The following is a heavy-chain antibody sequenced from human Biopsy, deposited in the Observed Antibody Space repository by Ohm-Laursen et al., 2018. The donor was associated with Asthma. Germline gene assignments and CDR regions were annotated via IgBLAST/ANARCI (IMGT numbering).Heavy chain of an antibody. CDR2: IIPIFGPT. D-gene: IGHD6-13*01. CDR3: ASPSSSREILYYYYNMDI. J-gene: IGHJ6*02. V-gene: IGHV1-69*06. Sequence: ASVKVSCKASGGTFSSNSINWVRQAPGQGLEWMGRIIPIFGPTNIAQKFQGRVTISADIFTKTAYLEVSSLRSDDTAVYYCASPSSSREILYYYYNMDIWGQGTTVTV. CDR1: GGTFSSNS.